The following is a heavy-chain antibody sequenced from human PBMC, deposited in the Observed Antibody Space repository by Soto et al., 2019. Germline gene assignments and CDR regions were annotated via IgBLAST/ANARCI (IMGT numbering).Heavy chain of an antibody. Sequence: QVQLQESGPGLVKPSQTLSLICTVSGGSISSRDSYWSWIRQSPGKGLEWIGYVFYSGRAYYNPSLKSRVTISVDTSKNQFSLNLKSVTGADTAMYFCARDRAGYKAYDAWGQGTLVTVAS. D-gene: IGHD5-12*01. V-gene: IGHV4-30-4*01. J-gene: IGHJ5*02. CDR1: GGSISSRDSY. CDR2: VFYSGRA. CDR3: ARDRAGYKAYDA.